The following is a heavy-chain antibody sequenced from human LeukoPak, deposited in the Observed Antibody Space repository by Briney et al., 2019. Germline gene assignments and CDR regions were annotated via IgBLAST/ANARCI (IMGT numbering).Heavy chain of an antibody. D-gene: IGHD6-19*01. Sequence: GGSLRLSCAASGFTFSSYAMSWVRQAPGKGLEWVSAISGSGGSTYYADSVKGRFTISRDNSKNTLYLQMNSLGAEDTAVYYCAKVIAVAASMYYFDYWGQGTLVTVSS. CDR3: AKVIAVAASMYYFDY. CDR2: ISGSGGST. V-gene: IGHV3-23*01. J-gene: IGHJ4*02. CDR1: GFTFSSYA.